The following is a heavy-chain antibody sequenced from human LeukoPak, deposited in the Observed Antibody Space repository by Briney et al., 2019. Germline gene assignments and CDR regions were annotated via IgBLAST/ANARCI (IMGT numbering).Heavy chain of an antibody. CDR2: IYYSGST. D-gene: IGHD5-12*01. CDR3: ARQRTSGSASNLRVAQIDS. V-gene: IGHV4-39*01. J-gene: IGHJ4*02. CDR1: GGSISSSSHY. Sequence: SETLSLTCSVSGGSISSSSHYWAWIRQSPGTGLEWIGSIYYSGSTYYNPSLKSRATISVDTSKNQISLKVSSVTAADSALYFCARQRTSGSASNLRVAQIDSWGQGTLVTVSS.